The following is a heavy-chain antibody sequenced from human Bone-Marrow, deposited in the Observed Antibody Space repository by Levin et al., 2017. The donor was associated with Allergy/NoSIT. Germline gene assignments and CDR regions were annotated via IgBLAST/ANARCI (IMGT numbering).Heavy chain of an antibody. CDR3: ARAYPPVSPPPFGCYYGMDV. CDR2: ISYDGSNK. J-gene: IGHJ6*02. CDR1: GFTFSSYA. V-gene: IGHV3-30-3*01. Sequence: PGGSLRLSCAASGFTFSSYAMHWVRQAPGKGLEWVAVISYDGSNKYYADSVKGRFTISRDNSKNTLYLQMNSLRAEDTAVYYCARAYPPVSPPPFGCYYGMDVWGQGTTVTVSS. D-gene: IGHD3-10*01.